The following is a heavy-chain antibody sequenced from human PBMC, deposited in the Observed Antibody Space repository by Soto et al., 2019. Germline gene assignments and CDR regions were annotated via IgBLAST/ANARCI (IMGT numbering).Heavy chain of an antibody. J-gene: IGHJ4*02. CDR2: MYNTGST. CDR1: GGSISGDY. V-gene: IGHV4-59*01. Sequence: TSETLSLTCTVSGGSISGDYWSWIRQPPGKGLEWIGYMYNTGSTDYNPSFKSRVTISVGTSKSQFSLRLNSVTAADTAVYYCASRWGGTFDSWGQGTLVTVSS. D-gene: IGHD2-21*01. CDR3: ASRWGGTFDS.